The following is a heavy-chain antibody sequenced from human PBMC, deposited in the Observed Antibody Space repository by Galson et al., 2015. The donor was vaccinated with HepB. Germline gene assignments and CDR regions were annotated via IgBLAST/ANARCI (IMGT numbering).Heavy chain of an antibody. V-gene: IGHV3-33*05. Sequence: SLRLSCAASGISLIEHTIYWVRQAPGKGLEWVAVISYDESNTFYADSVKGRSTISRDISKNTLHLQMNSLRAEDTAVYYCARADGSGPAGHFDYCGQGTLVTVTS. CDR2: ISYDESNT. CDR3: ARADGSGPAGHFDY. D-gene: IGHD3-10*01. CDR1: GISLIEHT. J-gene: IGHJ4*02.